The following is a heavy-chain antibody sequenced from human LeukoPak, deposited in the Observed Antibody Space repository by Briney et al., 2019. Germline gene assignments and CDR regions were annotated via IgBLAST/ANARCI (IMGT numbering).Heavy chain of an antibody. CDR1: GGSIISNSYS. J-gene: IGHJ4*02. CDR3: ARRDCGGGSCYYFDY. CDR2: IYHSGSA. Sequence: PSETLSLTCTVSGGSIISNSYSWGWIRQPPGMGMEWIGNIYHSGSAYYNPSLKSRVTISVDTSKNQLSLKLGSVAAADTAVYYCARRDCGGGSCYYFDYWGQGTLVTVSS. D-gene: IGHD2-15*01. V-gene: IGHV4-39*01.